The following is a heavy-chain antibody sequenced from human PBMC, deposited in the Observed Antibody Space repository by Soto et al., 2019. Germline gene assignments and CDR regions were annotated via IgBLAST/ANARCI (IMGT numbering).Heavy chain of an antibody. CDR1: GYTFNSYY. D-gene: IGHD3-22*01. Sequence: QVQLVQSGAEVKKHGASVKVSCKASGYTFNSYYIHWVRQAPGQGLEWMGIINRSGGSTSYAQKFQGRVTMTRDTSTSTVYMDLSSLRSEDTAVYYCARVGSDYYLYGMDVWGQGTTVTVSS. J-gene: IGHJ6*02. CDR2: INRSGGST. V-gene: IGHV1-46*02. CDR3: ARVGSDYYLYGMDV.